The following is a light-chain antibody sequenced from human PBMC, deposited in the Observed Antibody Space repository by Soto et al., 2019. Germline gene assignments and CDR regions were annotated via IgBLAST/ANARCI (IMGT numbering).Light chain of an antibody. CDR2: GAS. J-gene: IGKJ1*01. Sequence: EIVMTQSPATLSVSPGERATLSCRASQSVSSNLAWYQQKPGQAHRLLIYGASTRATGIPARFSGSGSGTEFTLTISSLQSEDVAVYYCQQYKNWPGTFGQGTKVEIK. V-gene: IGKV3-15*01. CDR3: QQYKNWPGT. CDR1: QSVSSN.